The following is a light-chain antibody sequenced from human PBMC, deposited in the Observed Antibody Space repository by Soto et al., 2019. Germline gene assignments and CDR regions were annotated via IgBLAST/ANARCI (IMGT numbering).Light chain of an antibody. V-gene: IGKV3D-11*02. J-gene: IGKJ5*01. CDR1: QSVSSY. CDR2: DAS. Sequence: EVVFTQSPVTLSLSPGERATLSCRASQSVSSYLAWYQQKAGQAPRLLIYDASNAATGIPARFSGSGSGTDSTLTISSLEPEDFAVYYCQQRNYWQVTFGQGTRLEIK. CDR3: QQRNYWQVT.